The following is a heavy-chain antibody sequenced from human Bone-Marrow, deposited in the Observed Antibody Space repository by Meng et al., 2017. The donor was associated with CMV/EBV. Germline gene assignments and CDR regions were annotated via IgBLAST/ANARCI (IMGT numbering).Heavy chain of an antibody. CDR1: GASISSISSY. J-gene: IGHJ4*02. Sequence: GSLRLSCTVSGASISSISSYWGWIRRPPGKGLEWIGSIYYTGSTYYNPSLKSRVTISVDTSKNQFALKVRSVTAADTAVYYCAREGYREYQLLNLDYWGQGTRVTGSS. D-gene: IGHD2-2*01. CDR3: AREGYREYQLLNLDY. V-gene: IGHV4-39*06. CDR2: IYYTGST.